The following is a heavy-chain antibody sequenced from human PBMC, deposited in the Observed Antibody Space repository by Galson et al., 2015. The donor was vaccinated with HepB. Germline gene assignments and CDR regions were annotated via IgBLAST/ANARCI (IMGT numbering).Heavy chain of an antibody. V-gene: IGHV3-48*01. CDR1: GFTFTRNT. D-gene: IGHD1-1*01. Sequence: SLRLSCAASGFTFTRNTMNWVRQAPGKGLEWVSSIGTSGSVKYYADSVKGRYTISRDNSKNTLYLQMNSLRAEDAAVYYCAKEGSTSHYKNGMDVWGQGTTVTVSS. CDR2: IGTSGSVK. J-gene: IGHJ6*02. CDR3: AKEGSTSHYKNGMDV.